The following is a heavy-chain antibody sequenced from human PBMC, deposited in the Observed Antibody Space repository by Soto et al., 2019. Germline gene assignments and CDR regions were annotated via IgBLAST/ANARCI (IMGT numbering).Heavy chain of an antibody. J-gene: IGHJ4*02. D-gene: IGHD6-19*01. V-gene: IGHV3-73*01. CDR2: IRSKANSYAT. CDR3: TTTIAVARHSQDY. Sequence: PGGSLRLSCAASGFTFIGSAMHWVRQASWKGLEWVGRIRSKANSYATAYAASVKGRFTISRDDSKNTAYLQMNSLKTEDTAVYYCTTTIAVARHSQDYWGQGTLVTVSS. CDR1: GFTFIGSA.